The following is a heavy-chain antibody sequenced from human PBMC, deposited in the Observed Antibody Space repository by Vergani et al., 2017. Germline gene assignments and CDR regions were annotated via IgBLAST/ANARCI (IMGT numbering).Heavy chain of an antibody. CDR2: IDHTGRP. CDR3: ARVNTETNGHLYYYYYMDV. J-gene: IGHJ6*03. V-gene: IGHV4-34*10. Sequence: QVQLQGSGPGLVKPSETLSLTCVVNGGSFTSYHWTWIRQSPGEGLEWVGDIDHTGRPDYNPSLKSRLTMSVDKSRNQFSLTLNSVTATDTAIYFCARVNTETNGHLYYYYYMDVWGQGTAVTVS. CDR1: GGSFTSYH. D-gene: IGHD4-11*01.